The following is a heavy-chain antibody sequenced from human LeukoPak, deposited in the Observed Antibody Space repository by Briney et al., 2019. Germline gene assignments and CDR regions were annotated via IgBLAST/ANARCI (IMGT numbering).Heavy chain of an antibody. CDR2: IYPGDSDT. D-gene: IGHD4-11*01. CDR3: ARQEATVLEYFQH. Sequence: GESLKISCKGSGYSFTSYWIGWVRQMPGKGLEWMGIIYPGDSDTRYSPSFHGQVTISADKSISTAYLQWSSLKASDTAMYYCARQEATVLEYFQHWGQGTLVTVSS. CDR1: GYSFTSYW. J-gene: IGHJ1*01. V-gene: IGHV5-51*01.